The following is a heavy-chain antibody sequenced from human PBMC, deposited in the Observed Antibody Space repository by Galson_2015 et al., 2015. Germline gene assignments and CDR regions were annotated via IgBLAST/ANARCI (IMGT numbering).Heavy chain of an antibody. V-gene: IGHV4-38-2*01. CDR1: GYSISSGYY. D-gene: IGHD2-15*01. CDR3: ARAGGYCSGGSCPLGEAFDI. Sequence: ETLSLTCAVSGYSISSGYYWGWIRQPPGKGLEWIGSIYHSGSTYYNPSLKSRVTISVDTSKNQFSLKLSSVTAADTAVYYCARAGGYCSGGSCPLGEAFDIWGQGTMVTVSS. CDR2: IYHSGST. J-gene: IGHJ3*02.